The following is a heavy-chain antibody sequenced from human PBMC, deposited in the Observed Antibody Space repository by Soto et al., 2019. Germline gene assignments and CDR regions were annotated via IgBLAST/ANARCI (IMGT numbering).Heavy chain of an antibody. D-gene: IGHD3-22*01. J-gene: IGHJ1*01. CDR1: GGSFSGYY. CDR3: ARSGPKYYYDSSGPENEYFQH. V-gene: IGHV4-34*01. Sequence: PSETLSLTCAVYGGSFSGYYWSWIRQPPGKGLEWIGEINHSGSTNYNPSLKSRVTISVDTSKNQFSLKLSSVTAADTAVYYCARSGPKYYYDSSGPENEYFQHWGQGTLVTVSS. CDR2: INHSGST.